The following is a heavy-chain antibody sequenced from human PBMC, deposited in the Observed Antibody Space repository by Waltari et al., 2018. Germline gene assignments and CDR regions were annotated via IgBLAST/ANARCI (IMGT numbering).Heavy chain of an antibody. D-gene: IGHD3-3*01. CDR2: IETEGSEK. V-gene: IGHV3-7*01. J-gene: IGHJ4*02. Sequence: VESGGGLVQPGGSLRLSCAASGFTFSTYWMSWVRRAPGKGVEGGAYIETEGSEKYDVGSVGCRVTSSRDNAKNSLSLQISTLRDEDTGRYYCARDWSGSGRGINYWGQGTLVTVSS. CDR3: ARDWSGSGRGINY. CDR1: GFTFSTYW.